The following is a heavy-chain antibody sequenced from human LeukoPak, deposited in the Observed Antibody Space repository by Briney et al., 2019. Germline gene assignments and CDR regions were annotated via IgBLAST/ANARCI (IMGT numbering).Heavy chain of an antibody. D-gene: IGHD3-22*01. CDR1: GYTFTSYG. CDR3: ARRSEHSSGSQPAFDP. Sequence: GASVKVSCKASGYTFTSYGISWVRQAPGQGLEWMGWINTNTGNPTYAQGFTGRFVFSLDTSVSTAYLEISSLKAEDTAVYYCARRSEHSSGSQPAFDPWGQGTLVTVSS. CDR2: INTNTGNP. V-gene: IGHV7-4-1*02. J-gene: IGHJ5*02.